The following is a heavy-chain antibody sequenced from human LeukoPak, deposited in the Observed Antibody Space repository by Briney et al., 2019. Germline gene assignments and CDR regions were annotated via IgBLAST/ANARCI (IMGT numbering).Heavy chain of an antibody. CDR2: INHSGST. D-gene: IGHD2-21*02. CDR1: GGSFSGYY. V-gene: IGHV4-34*01. CDR3: ARPSAKGVTAAKGWFDP. Sequence: SETLSLTCAVYGGSFSGYYWSWIRQPPGKGLEWIGEINHSGSTNYNPSLKSRVTISVDTSKNQFSLKLSSVTAADTAVYYCARPSAKGVTAAKGWFDPWGQGTLVTVSS. J-gene: IGHJ5*02.